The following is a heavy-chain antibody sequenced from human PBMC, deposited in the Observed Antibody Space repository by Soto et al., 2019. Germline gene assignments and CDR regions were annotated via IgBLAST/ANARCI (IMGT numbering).Heavy chain of an antibody. CDR2: INSDGSST. V-gene: IGHV3-74*01. CDR1: GFTFSSYW. D-gene: IGHD2-15*01. J-gene: IGHJ6*02. Sequence: EVQLVESGGGLVQPGGSLRLSCAASGFTFSSYWMHWVRQAPGKRLVWVSRINSDGSSTSYADSVKGRFTISRDNAKNTLYLQMNSLRAEDTAVYYCARDCSGGSCYYYYGMDVWGQGTTVTVSS. CDR3: ARDCSGGSCYYYYGMDV.